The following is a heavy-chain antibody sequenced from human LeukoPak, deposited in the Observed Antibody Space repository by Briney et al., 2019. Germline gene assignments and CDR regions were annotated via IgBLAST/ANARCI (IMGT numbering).Heavy chain of an antibody. CDR1: GFIFSSYG. Sequence: GGSLRLSCAASGFIFSSYGMHWVRPAPGKGLEWVAVIWYDGSNKYYADSVKGRFTISSDNSKNTLYLQMNSLRAEDTAVYYCARDWVDYGDYDEAFDIWGQGTMVTVSS. CDR2: IWYDGSNK. V-gene: IGHV3-33*01. D-gene: IGHD4-17*01. J-gene: IGHJ3*02. CDR3: ARDWVDYGDYDEAFDI.